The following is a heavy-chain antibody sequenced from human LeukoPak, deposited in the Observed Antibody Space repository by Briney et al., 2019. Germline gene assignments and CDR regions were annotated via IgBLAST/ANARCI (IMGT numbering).Heavy chain of an antibody. CDR2: INPNSGGT. D-gene: IGHD3-22*01. CDR1: GYTFTSYY. J-gene: IGHJ4*02. Sequence: ASVKVSCKASGYTFTSYYMNCMRQAPGQGLEWMGRINPNSGGTNYAQKFQGRVTMTRDTSISTAYMELSRLRSDDTAVYYCARDPAPKYSSGYDFDYWGQGTLVTVSS. CDR3: ARDPAPKYSSGYDFDY. V-gene: IGHV1-2*06.